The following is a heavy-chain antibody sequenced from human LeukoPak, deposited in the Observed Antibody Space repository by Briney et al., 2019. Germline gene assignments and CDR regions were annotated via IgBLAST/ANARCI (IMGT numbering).Heavy chain of an antibody. CDR2: ISYDGSNK. CDR1: GFTFSSYG. V-gene: IGHV3-30*18. Sequence: GGSLRLSCAASGFTFSSYGMHWVRQAPGKGLEWVAVISYDGSNKYYADSVKGRFTISRDNSKNTLYLQMNSLRAEDTAVYYCAKDAIRPDPYDILTGYNDYYGMDVWGQGTTVTVSS. D-gene: IGHD3-9*01. CDR3: AKDAIRPDPYDILTGYNDYYGMDV. J-gene: IGHJ6*02.